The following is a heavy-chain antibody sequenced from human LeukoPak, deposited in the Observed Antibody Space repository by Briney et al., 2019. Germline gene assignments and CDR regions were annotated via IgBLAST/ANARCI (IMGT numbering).Heavy chain of an antibody. J-gene: IGHJ4*02. V-gene: IGHV3-43*02. CDR2: ISGDGGST. D-gene: IGHD6-19*01. Sequence: GGSLRLSCAAPGFVFAIHWVRQAPGKGLEWVSLISGDGGSTFYADSVRGRFTISRDNTRKSLSLQMSSLRSEDTALYYCARESETSGWYDYWGQGTLVTVSS. CDR3: ARESETSGWYDY. CDR1: GFVFA.